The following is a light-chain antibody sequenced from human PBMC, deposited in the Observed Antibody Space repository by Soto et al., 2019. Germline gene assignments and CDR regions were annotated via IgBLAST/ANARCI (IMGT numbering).Light chain of an antibody. CDR1: QSVSSPY. Sequence: EVVLTQSPVTLSLSPGERATLSCRASQSVSSPYLAWYQQKPGQPPRLLIYGVSSRATDIPDRFIGSGSGTEFTLTIARLAPEDFAMYYCQQYGSSPFTFGPGTKVDI. J-gene: IGKJ3*01. V-gene: IGKV3-20*01. CDR3: QQYGSSPFT. CDR2: GVS.